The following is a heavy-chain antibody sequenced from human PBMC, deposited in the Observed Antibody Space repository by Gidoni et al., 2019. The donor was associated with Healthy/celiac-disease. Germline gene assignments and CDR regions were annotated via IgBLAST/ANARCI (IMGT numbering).Heavy chain of an antibody. CDR2: ISGSGTST. D-gene: IGHD6-19*01. V-gene: IGHV3-23*01. J-gene: IGHJ1*01. CDR3: AKARSSGWYGEYFQH. CDR1: GFTFSSYA. Sequence: EVQLLESGGGLVQPGGSLRLSCAASGFTFSSYAMSWVRQAPGKGLEWVSAISGSGTSTYYADSVKGRLTISRDNSKNTLYLQMNSLRAEDPAVYYCAKARSSGWYGEYFQHWGQGTLVTVSS.